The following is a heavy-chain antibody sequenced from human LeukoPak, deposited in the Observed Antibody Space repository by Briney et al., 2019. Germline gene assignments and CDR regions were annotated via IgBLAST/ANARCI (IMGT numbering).Heavy chain of an antibody. D-gene: IGHD1-26*01. CDR3: ARVGRTVWELREDQFDY. CDR1: GYTFTGYY. CDR2: INPNSGGT. Sequence: GASVKVSCKASGYTFTGYYMHWVRQAPGQGLEWMGWINPNSGGTNYAQKFQGRVTMTRDTSINTAYMELSRLTSDVSAVYYCARVGRTVWELREDQFDYWGQGTLVTVSS. J-gene: IGHJ4*02. V-gene: IGHV1-2*02.